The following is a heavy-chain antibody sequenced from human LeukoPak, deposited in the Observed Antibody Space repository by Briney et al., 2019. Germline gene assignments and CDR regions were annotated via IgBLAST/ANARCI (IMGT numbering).Heavy chain of an antibody. J-gene: IGHJ6*03. D-gene: IGHD2-2*01. Sequence: GASVKVSCKASGGTFSSYAISWARQAPGQALEWMGGIIPLFGTANYAQKFQGRVTITADESTSTAYMELSSLRSEDTAVYYCARTPLGYCSSTSCPYYYYMDVWGKGTTVTVSS. V-gene: IGHV1-69*13. CDR1: GGTFSSYA. CDR3: ARTPLGYCSSTSCPYYYYMDV. CDR2: IIPLFGTA.